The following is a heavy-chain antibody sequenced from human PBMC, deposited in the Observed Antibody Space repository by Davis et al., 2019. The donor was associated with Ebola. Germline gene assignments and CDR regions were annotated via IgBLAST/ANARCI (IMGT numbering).Heavy chain of an antibody. V-gene: IGHV4-30-4*02. CDR3: ARYLMLRGVISEIWFDP. CDR1: GCSFSSGDYY. Sequence: PSETLSLTCTVSGCSFSSGDYYWSRLPQPPGKGLEWLGHISYSGSTYYTPSLKSRVTMSVDTSKNQFSLKLSSVTAADTAVYYCARYLMLRGVISEIWFDPWGQGTLVTVSS. CDR2: ISYSGST. D-gene: IGHD3-10*01. J-gene: IGHJ5*02.